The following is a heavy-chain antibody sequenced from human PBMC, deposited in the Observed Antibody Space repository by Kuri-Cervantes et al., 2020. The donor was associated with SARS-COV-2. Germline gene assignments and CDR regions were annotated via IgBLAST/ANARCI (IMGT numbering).Heavy chain of an antibody. CDR1: GFTFSSYA. Sequence: GESLKISCAASGFTFSSYAMSWVRQAPGKGLEWVSAISGSGGSTHYADSVKGRFTISRDNSKNTLYLQMNSLRAEDTAVYYCANLPAAINNYYYYYMDVWGKGTTVTVSS. J-gene: IGHJ6*03. D-gene: IGHD2-2*02. V-gene: IGHV3-23*01. CDR3: ANLPAAINNYYYYYMDV. CDR2: ISGSGGST.